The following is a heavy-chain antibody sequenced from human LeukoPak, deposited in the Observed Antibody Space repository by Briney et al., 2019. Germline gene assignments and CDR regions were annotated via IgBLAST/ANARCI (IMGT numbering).Heavy chain of an antibody. J-gene: IGHJ6*02. D-gene: IGHD6-13*01. CDR2: MNPNSGNT. CDR1: GYTFTSYD. V-gene: IGHV1-8*01. Sequence: GASVKVSCKASGYTFTSYDINWVRQATGQGLEWMGWMNPNSGNTGYAQKFQGRVTMTRNTSISTAHMELSSLRSEDTAVYYCAGSPVQYSSSWYPYGMDVWGQGTTVTVSS. CDR3: AGSPVQYSSSWYPYGMDV.